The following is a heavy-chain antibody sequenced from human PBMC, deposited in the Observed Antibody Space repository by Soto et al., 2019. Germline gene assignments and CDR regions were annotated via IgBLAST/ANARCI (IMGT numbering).Heavy chain of an antibody. Sequence: SETLSLTCTVSGGSISSSSYYWVWIRQPPGKGLECIGSIYYSGSTYYNPSLKSRVTISVDTSKNQFSLKLNSVTAADTAVYYCARQNRYGDSLDYWGQGTLVTVSS. D-gene: IGHD4-17*01. J-gene: IGHJ4*02. CDR3: ARQNRYGDSLDY. CDR1: GGSISSSSYY. CDR2: IYYSGST. V-gene: IGHV4-39*01.